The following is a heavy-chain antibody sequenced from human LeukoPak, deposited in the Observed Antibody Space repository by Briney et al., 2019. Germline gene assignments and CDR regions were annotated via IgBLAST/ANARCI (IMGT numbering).Heavy chain of an antibody. CDR3: AKDFYYDSSVYYIIGAFDI. D-gene: IGHD3-22*01. J-gene: IGHJ3*02. CDR2: ISGSGGST. V-gene: IGHV3-23*01. CDR1: GFTFSSYG. Sequence: GGSLRLSCAASGFTFSSYGMSWVRQAPGKGLEWVSAISGSGGSTYYADSVKGRFTISRDNSKNTLYLQMNSLRAEDTAVYYCAKDFYYDSSVYYIIGAFDIWGKGTMVTVSS.